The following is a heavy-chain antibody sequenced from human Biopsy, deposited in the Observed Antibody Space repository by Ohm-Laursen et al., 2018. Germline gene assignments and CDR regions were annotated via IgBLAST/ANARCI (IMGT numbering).Heavy chain of an antibody. CDR2: FYYSGST. Sequence: SDTLSLTCNVSGDSISIYYWSWIRHPPGKGLEWIGNFYYSGSTNYNPSLKSRITMSLNRSKSQVSLRMNSVTAADTAVYYCARARIKTSGVLIPETYYFDSWGQGTLVTVSS. V-gene: IGHV4-59*07. CDR3: ARARIKTSGVLIPETYYFDS. CDR1: GDSISIYY. D-gene: IGHD3-3*01. J-gene: IGHJ4*02.